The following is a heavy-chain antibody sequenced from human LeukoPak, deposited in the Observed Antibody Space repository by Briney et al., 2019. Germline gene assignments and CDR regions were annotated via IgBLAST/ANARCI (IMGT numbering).Heavy chain of an antibody. CDR1: GGSISSYY. V-gene: IGHV4-4*07. CDR3: ARDFNWFDP. CDR2: IYTSGST. J-gene: IGHJ5*02. Sequence: SETLSLTCTVSGGSISSYYWSWIRQPAGKGLEWIGRIYTSGSTNYNPSLKGRLTISIDTSKNQFSLRLSSVTAADTAIYYCARDFNWFDPWGQGTLVAVSS.